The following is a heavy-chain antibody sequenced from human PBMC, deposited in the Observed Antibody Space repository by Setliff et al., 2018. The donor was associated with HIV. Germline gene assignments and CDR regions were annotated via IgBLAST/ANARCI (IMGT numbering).Heavy chain of an antibody. J-gene: IGHJ4*02. Sequence: GGSLRLSCAASGFTFSSYSMNWVRQSPGKGLEWVSYISGSGSGVDYADSVKGRFTVSRDNARSSLYLQLNSLRSEDTAVYYCAKEDQRVTSVDYWGQGTPVTVSS. CDR1: GFTFSSYS. CDR2: ISGSGSGV. D-gene: IGHD2-2*01. CDR3: AKEDQRVTSVDY. V-gene: IGHV3-48*01.